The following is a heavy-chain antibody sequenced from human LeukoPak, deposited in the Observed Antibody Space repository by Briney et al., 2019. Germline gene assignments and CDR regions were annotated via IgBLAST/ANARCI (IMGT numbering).Heavy chain of an antibody. CDR2: ISDGGDYT. CDR3: AKEKKSGGWPIDY. CDR1: GFAFSTYA. J-gene: IGHJ4*02. Sequence: GGSLRLSCAASGFAFSTYAMSWVRQAPGKGLEWVSGISDGGDYTYYADSVKGRFTISRDNSKNTLYLQMNSLRADDTAVYHCAKEKKSGGWPIDYWGQGALVTVSS. V-gene: IGHV3-23*01. D-gene: IGHD2-15*01.